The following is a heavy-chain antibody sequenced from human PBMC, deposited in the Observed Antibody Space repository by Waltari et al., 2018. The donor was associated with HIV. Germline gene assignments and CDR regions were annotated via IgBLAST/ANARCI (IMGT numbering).Heavy chain of an antibody. D-gene: IGHD6-13*01. CDR3: VKEHQYSHTWYSFYGMDV. J-gene: IGHJ6*02. CDR2: ISGSGYST. CDR1: GVPGSNYA. V-gene: IGHV3-23*01. Sequence: EVQLLESGGGLVQPGGCRRLSCAASGVPGSNYAVNWVRQAPGKGLEWVSAISGSGYSTYYAESVKGRFTISKDNSKNKLYLQMNSLRAEDTAVYFCVKEHQYSHTWYSFYGMDVWGQGTTVTVSS.